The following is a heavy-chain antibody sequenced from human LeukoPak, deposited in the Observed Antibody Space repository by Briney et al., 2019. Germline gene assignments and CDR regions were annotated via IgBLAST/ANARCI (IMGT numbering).Heavy chain of an antibody. CDR1: GFTFSSFG. CDR2: ISYDGSSK. Sequence: GRSLRLSRAASGFTFSSFGMHWVRQAPGKGLEWVAVISYDGSSKYYADSVKGRFTISRDNSKNTLYLQMNSLRAEDTAVYYCASPAVCSNSWYYFDYWGQGTLVTVSS. V-gene: IGHV3-30*03. J-gene: IGHJ4*02. D-gene: IGHD6-13*01. CDR3: ASPAVCSNSWYYFDY.